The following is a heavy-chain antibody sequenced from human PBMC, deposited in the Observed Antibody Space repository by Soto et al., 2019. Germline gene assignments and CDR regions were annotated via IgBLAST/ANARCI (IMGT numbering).Heavy chain of an antibody. V-gene: IGHV3-33*01. CDR3: ARAWTRYCSSTSCYGIHY. Sequence: VQLVESGGGVVQPGRSLRLSCAASGFTFSSYGMHWVRQAPGKGLEWVAVIWYDGSNKYYADSVKGRFTISRDNSKNTLYLQMNSLRAEDTAVYYCARAWTRYCSSTSCYGIHYWGQGTLVTVSS. CDR2: IWYDGSNK. J-gene: IGHJ4*02. CDR1: GFTFSSYG. D-gene: IGHD2-2*01.